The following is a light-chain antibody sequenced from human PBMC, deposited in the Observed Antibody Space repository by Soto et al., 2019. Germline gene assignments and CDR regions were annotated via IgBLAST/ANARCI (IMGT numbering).Light chain of an antibody. CDR3: SSYAGNNNFVV. CDR1: SSDVGGYNY. V-gene: IGLV2-11*01. CDR2: DVS. Sequence: QSALTQPRSVSGSPGQSVTISCTGSSSDVGGYNYVSWYQQHPGKAPKLMIYDVSKRPSGVPDRFSGSESGNTASLTISGLQAEDEADYYCSSYAGNNNFVVFGGGTKVTVL. J-gene: IGLJ2*01.